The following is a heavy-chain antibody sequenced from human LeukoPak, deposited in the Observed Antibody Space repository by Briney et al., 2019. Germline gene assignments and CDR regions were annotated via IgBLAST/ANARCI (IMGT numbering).Heavy chain of an antibody. CDR3: ARTRYYYNSRSYGAPYYFDY. CDR1: GYSISSGYY. Sequence: SETLSLTCTVSGYSISSGYYWGWIRRPPGKGLEWIGIISHSGSTYYNPSLKSRVTISVDTSKNQFSLKLSSVTAADTAVYYCARTRYYYNSRSYGAPYYFDYWGQGTLVTVSS. V-gene: IGHV4-38-2*02. D-gene: IGHD3-10*01. J-gene: IGHJ4*02. CDR2: ISHSGST.